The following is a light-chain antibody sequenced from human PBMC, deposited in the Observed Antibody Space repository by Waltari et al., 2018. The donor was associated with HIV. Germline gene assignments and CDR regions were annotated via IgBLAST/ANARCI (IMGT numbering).Light chain of an antibody. CDR2: DAS. V-gene: IGKV1-33*01. CDR3: QQYDSYSMYT. J-gene: IGKJ2*01. CDR1: QDISNY. Sequence: DIQMTQSPSSLSASVGDRVTITCQASQDISNYLNWYQQKPGKAPKLLIYDASNLETGVPSRFSGSGSGTDFTFTISSLQPEDIATYYCQQYDSYSMYTFGQGTKLEIK.